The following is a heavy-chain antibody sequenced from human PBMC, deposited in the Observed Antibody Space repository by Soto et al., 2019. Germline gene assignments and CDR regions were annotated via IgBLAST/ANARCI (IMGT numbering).Heavy chain of an antibody. CDR2: VSNDGSNK. CDR3: ARCQDRMDDP. Sequence: VQLVESGGGVVQPGRSLRLSCAASGFTFSIYGMHWVRQAPGKGLEWVAVVSNDGSNKYYADSVKGRFTISRDKSKNTVYLQMSSLRAEDTAVYYCARCQDRMDDPWGQGTLVSVSS. J-gene: IGHJ5*02. D-gene: IGHD2-15*01. CDR1: GFTFSIYG. V-gene: IGHV3-33*01.